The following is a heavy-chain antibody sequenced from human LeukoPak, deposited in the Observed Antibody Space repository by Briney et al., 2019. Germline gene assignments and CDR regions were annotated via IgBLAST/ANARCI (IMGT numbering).Heavy chain of an antibody. CDR1: GFTFSSYA. Sequence: GGSLRLSCAASGFTFSSYAMSWVRQAPGKGLEWFSAISGSGGSTYYADSVKGRFTISRDNSKNTLYLQMNSLRAEDTAVYYCAKGNTMVRGVIDYWGQGTLVTVSS. J-gene: IGHJ4*02. D-gene: IGHD3-10*01. CDR2: ISGSGGST. CDR3: AKGNTMVRGVIDY. V-gene: IGHV3-23*01.